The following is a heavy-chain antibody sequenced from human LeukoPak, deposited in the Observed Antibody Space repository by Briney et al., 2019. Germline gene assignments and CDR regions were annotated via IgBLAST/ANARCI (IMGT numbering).Heavy chain of an antibody. Sequence: GASVTVSCTASGYTFTIYDINWVRQTTGQGPEWMGWMNPNSGNTGYAQKFQGRVTITGNTSLTTAYMELSSLRSEDTAVYYCARRQYGSGSPLYYWGQGTLVTVSS. CDR1: GYTFTIYD. V-gene: IGHV1-8*01. D-gene: IGHD3-10*01. CDR2: MNPNSGNT. CDR3: ARRQYGSGSPLYY. J-gene: IGHJ4*02.